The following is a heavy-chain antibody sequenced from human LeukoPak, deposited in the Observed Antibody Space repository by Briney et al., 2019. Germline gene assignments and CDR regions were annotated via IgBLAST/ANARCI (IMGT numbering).Heavy chain of an antibody. CDR2: INPNSGGT. CDR1: GYTFTGYY. D-gene: IGHD2-2*02. V-gene: IGHV1-2*02. Sequence: ASVKVSCKASGYTFTGYYMHWVRQAPGQGREWMGWINPNSGGTNYAQKFQGRVTMTRHTFLSTAYMELSRVRSDDTGVYYCAGEYCSSTSCYKAFDIWGQGTMVTVSS. J-gene: IGHJ3*02. CDR3: AGEYCSSTSCYKAFDI.